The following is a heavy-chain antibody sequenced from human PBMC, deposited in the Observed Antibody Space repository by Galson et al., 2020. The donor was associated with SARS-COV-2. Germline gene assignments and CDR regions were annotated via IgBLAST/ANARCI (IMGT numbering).Heavy chain of an antibody. J-gene: IGHJ4*02. D-gene: IGHD3-10*01. CDR1: GYTFTSYG. V-gene: IGHV1-18*01. Sequence: ASEKVPYKASGYTFTSYGISWVRQAPGQRLEWLGWISAYNDNTKYAQNLQGRVTMTTDTSTATAYMELRSLRSDDPAVFYCARTDTIEYYYGSGTEPLVDYWGQGTLVTVSS. CDR2: ISAYNDNT. CDR3: ARTDTIEYYYGSGTEPLVDY.